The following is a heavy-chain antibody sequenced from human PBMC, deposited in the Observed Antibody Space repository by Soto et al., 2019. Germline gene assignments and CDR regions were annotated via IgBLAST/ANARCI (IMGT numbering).Heavy chain of an antibody. CDR2: ISAYNGVT. Sequence: QVQLVQSGTEVKMPGASVKVSCKASGYTFTSDGFSWVRQAPGQGLEWMGWISAYNGVTNYAQNFQDRLSMTTDTSTRTVYMELRSLRSDDTAVYYCARTSSSAFYFYGLDVWGHGTSVTVSS. CDR1: GYTFTSDG. V-gene: IGHV1-18*01. CDR3: ARTSSSAFYFYGLDV. D-gene: IGHD6-19*01. J-gene: IGHJ6*02.